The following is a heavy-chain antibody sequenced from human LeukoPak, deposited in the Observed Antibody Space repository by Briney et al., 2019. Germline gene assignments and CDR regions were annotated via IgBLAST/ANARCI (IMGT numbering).Heavy chain of an antibody. CDR1: GFTFSSHS. CDR2: ISYTGST. J-gene: IGHJ6*02. Sequence: GSLRLSCAASGFTFSSHSMNWIRQPPGKGLEWIGSISYTGSTYYNPSLKRRVTISVDTSKNQFSLKLNSVTAADTAVYYCARHPSSSRKPAYAMDVWGQGTTVTVSS. V-gene: IGHV4-39*01. D-gene: IGHD2-2*01. CDR3: ARHPSSSRKPAYAMDV.